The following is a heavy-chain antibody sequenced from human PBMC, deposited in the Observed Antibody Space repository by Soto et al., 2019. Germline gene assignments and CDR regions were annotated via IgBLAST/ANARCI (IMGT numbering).Heavy chain of an antibody. CDR1: GFTFSNYW. CDR2: IDHDGPT. CDR3: VRDSHGDY. V-gene: IGHV3-74*01. Sequence: EVQLVESGGGLVQPGGSLRLSCAGSGFTFSNYWMHWVRQAPGTGLEWVSRIDHDGPTDYADSVRGPFTISRDNAENTLYLQMNCLRPEGTAVYYCVRDSHGDYWGQGTLVTVSS. J-gene: IGHJ4*02.